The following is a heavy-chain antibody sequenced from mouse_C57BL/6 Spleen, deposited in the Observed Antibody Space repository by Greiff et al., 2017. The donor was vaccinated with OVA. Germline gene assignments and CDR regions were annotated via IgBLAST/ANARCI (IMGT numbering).Heavy chain of an antibody. CDR2: IDPSDSYT. CDR1: GYTFTSYW. V-gene: IGHV1-69*01. Sequence: QVQLQQPGAELVMPGASVKLSCKASGYTFTSYWMHWVKQRPGQGLEWIGEIDPSDSYTNYKQKFKGKSTLTVDKSSSTAYMQLSSLTSEDSAVYYCARKGYYDFDEGYWYFDVWGTGTTVTVSS. D-gene: IGHD2-4*01. CDR3: ARKGYYDFDEGYWYFDV. J-gene: IGHJ1*03.